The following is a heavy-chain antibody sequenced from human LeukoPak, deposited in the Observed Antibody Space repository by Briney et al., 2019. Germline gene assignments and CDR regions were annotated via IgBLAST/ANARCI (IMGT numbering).Heavy chain of an antibody. Sequence: SETLSLTCTVSGGSIRSGSHYWAWIRQPPGQGLEWIGSIYYSGSTYYNPSLENRVTISIDTSKNHFSLKLSSLSAADTSVYYCAKRDDSGGNLVDLWGQGTLVTVS. D-gene: IGHD3-22*01. CDR1: GGSIRSGSHY. V-gene: IGHV4-39*02. J-gene: IGHJ4*02. CDR2: IYYSGST. CDR3: AKRDDSGGNLVDL.